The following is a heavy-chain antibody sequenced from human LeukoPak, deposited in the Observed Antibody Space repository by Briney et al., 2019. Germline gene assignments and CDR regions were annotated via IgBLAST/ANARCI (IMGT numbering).Heavy chain of an antibody. CDR3: ARYDRSGYSLEL. CDR1: GGPINNYY. D-gene: IGHD3-22*01. CDR2: IYYAGTT. J-gene: IGHJ4*02. Sequence: SETLSLSCTVSGGPINNYYWSWIRQPPGKGLEWIGYIYYAGTTKTNPSLKSRVSVSVDASGSQLSLRLSSVSAADTAVYYCARYDRSGYSLELWGQGALVTVSS. V-gene: IGHV4-59*01.